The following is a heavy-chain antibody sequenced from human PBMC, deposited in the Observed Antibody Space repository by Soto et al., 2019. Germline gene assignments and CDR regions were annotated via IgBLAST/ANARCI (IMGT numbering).Heavy chain of an antibody. D-gene: IGHD6-19*01. Sequence: QVQLVQSGAEVKKPGASVKVSCKASGYTFTSYDIIWVRQATGQGLEWMGWMNPSTGNTDSAEKFQGRLTMTRNTSRGTVYMELSRLSFEDTAVYYCARGRIIVAGGFDPWGQGTLVTVSS. V-gene: IGHV1-8*01. CDR3: ARGRIIVAGGFDP. J-gene: IGHJ5*02. CDR1: GYTFTSYD. CDR2: MNPSTGNT.